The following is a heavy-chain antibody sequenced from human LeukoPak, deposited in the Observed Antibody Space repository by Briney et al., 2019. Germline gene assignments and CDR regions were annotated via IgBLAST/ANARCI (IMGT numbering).Heavy chain of an antibody. CDR3: ATEGLYSSKRTFDY. V-gene: IGHV1-24*01. CDR2: FDPEDGET. Sequence: GASVKVSCKVSGYTLTELSMHWVRQAPGKGLEWMGGFDPEDGETIYAQKFQGRATMTEDTSTDTAYMELSSLRSEDTAVYYCATEGLYSSKRTFDYWGQGTLVTVSS. J-gene: IGHJ4*02. D-gene: IGHD6-13*01. CDR1: GYTLTELS.